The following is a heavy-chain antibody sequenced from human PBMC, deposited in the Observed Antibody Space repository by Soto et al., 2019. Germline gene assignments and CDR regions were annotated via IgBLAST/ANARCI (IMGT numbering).Heavy chain of an antibody. CDR3: AVPRIYDNFDYHRDRFHF. CDR2: VSGRGADK. V-gene: IGHV3-23*01. D-gene: IGHD3-22*01. Sequence: ESLQVSWAASGFTFSSYTMNWVRQAPGKGLEWVSGVSGRGADKFYVDSVKGRFTISRDNSINLLFLQMNDLRAEDTAVYFCAVPRIYDNFDYHRDRFHFWGQRTIATGS. CDR1: GFTFSSYT. J-gene: IGHJ3*01.